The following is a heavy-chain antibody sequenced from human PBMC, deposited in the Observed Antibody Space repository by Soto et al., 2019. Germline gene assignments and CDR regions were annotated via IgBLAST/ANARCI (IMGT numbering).Heavy chain of an antibody. CDR1: GFTFSNHA. V-gene: IGHV3-23*01. Sequence: EVQLLESGGALVQPGGSLRLSCAASGFTFSNHAMNWVRQAPGKGLEWVSTISDSGSTYYADSVKGRFTSSRDNSKNTLYLQMNSLRAEDTSVYYCARDPGGHYCTSTSCLYFFHHWGQGTLVIVSS. CDR2: ISDSGST. CDR3: ARDPGGHYCTSTSCLYFFHH. D-gene: IGHD2-2*01. J-gene: IGHJ4*02.